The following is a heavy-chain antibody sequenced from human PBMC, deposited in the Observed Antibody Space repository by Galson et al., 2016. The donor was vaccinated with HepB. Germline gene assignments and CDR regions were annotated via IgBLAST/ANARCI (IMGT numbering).Heavy chain of an antibody. CDR1: GFAFSTYW. J-gene: IGHJ4*02. V-gene: IGHV3-7*01. Sequence: SLRLSCAASGFAFSTYWMTWVRQAPGKGLEWVANIKEDGSDKYYVDSVKGRFTISRDNAKSSLYLQMNSLRGEDTAVYYCANINWSDAIYWGQGTVVTVSS. CDR2: IKEDGSDK. CDR3: ANINWSDAIY. D-gene: IGHD3-3*01.